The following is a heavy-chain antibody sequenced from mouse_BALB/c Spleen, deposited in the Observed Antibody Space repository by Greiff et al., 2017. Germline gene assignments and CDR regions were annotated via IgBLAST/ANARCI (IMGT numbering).Heavy chain of an antibody. Sequence: EVKLVESGGGLVQPGGSRKLSCAASGFTFSSFGMHWVRQAPEKGLEWVAYISSGSSTIYYADTVKGRFTISRDNPKNTLFLQMTSLRSEDTALYYCARYEGVYAMDYWGQGTSVTVSS. CDR2: ISSGSSTI. CDR1: GFTFSSFG. J-gene: IGHJ4*01. CDR3: ARYEGVYAMDY. D-gene: IGHD2-3*01. V-gene: IGHV5-17*02.